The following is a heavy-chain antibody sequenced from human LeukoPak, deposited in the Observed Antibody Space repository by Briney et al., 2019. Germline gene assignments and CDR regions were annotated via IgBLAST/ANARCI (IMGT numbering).Heavy chain of an antibody. CDR3: ARAYCSSTSCYTATNWFDP. Sequence: ASVKVSCKASGYTFTSYGINWVRQATGQGLEWMGWMNPNSGNTDYAQKFQGRVTMTTDTSTSTAYMELRSLRSDDTAVYYCARAYCSSTSCYTATNWFDPWGQGTLVTVSS. J-gene: IGHJ5*02. CDR1: GYTFTSYG. D-gene: IGHD2-2*02. V-gene: IGHV1-8*01. CDR2: MNPNSGNT.